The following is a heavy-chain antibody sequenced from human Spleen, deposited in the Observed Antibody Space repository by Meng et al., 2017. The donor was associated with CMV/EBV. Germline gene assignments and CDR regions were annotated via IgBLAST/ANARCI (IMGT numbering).Heavy chain of an antibody. CDR3: ARDPRITGTSFFDF. J-gene: IGHJ4*01. CDR2: IIPIFGTA. D-gene: IGHD1-7*01. V-gene: IGHV1-69*05. Sequence: SVKVSCKASGGTFSSYAISWVRQAPGQGLEWMGGIIPIFGTANYAQKFQGRVTITTDESTSTAYMELSSLRSEDTAVYYCARDPRITGTSFFDFWGHGTLVTVSS. CDR1: GGTFSSYA.